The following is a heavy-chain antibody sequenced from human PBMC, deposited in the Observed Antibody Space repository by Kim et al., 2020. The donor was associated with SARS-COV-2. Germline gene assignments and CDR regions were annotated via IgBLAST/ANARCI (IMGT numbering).Heavy chain of an antibody. V-gene: IGHV4-34*01. CDR3: ARSRRITIFGVVIIPVSWFDP. J-gene: IGHJ5*02. CDR2: INHSGST. Sequence: SETLSLTCAVYGGSFSGYYWSWIRQPPGKGLEWIGEINHSGSTNYNPSLKSRVTISVDTSKNQFSLKLSSVTAADTAVYYCARSRRITIFGVVIIPVSWFDPWGQGTLVTVSS. D-gene: IGHD3-3*01. CDR1: GGSFSGYY.